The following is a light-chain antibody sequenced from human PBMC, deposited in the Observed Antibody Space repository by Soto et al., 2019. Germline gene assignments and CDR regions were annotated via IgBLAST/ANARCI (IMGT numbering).Light chain of an antibody. CDR1: STDVGEYNY. CDR3: SSFGGAPVI. V-gene: IGLV2-8*01. J-gene: IGLJ2*01. Sequence: QSVLTQPPSASGSPGQSVTIPCAGTSTDVGEYNYVSWYQQHPGKVPKLIIFEVNKRPSGVPDRFSGSKSGDTASLTVSGPQAEDEADYHCSSFGGAPVIFGGGTKLTVL. CDR2: EVN.